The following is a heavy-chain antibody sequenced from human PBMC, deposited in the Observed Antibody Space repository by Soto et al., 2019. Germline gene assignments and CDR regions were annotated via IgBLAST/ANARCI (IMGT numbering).Heavy chain of an antibody. Sequence: SVKVSCKASGYTFTNYAMHWVRQAPGQGLEWMGGIIPIFGTANYAQKFQGRVTITADESTSTAYMELSSLRSEDTAVYHCARGGEQWLVQDWFDPWGQGTLVTVSS. J-gene: IGHJ5*02. D-gene: IGHD6-19*01. V-gene: IGHV1-69*13. CDR1: GYTFTNYA. CDR2: IIPIFGTA. CDR3: ARGGEQWLVQDWFDP.